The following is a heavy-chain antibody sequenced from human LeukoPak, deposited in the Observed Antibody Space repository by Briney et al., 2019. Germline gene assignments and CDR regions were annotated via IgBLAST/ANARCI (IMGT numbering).Heavy chain of an antibody. V-gene: IGHV4-4*07. J-gene: IGHJ5*02. CDR2: IHSSGST. CDR3: ASLSAMAEA. CDR1: GGSISNHY. Sequence: SETLSLTCTVSGGSISNHYWSWIRQPAGRGLEWIGRIHSSGSTNYNPSLTSRVSMPLDTSKKQFSLSLTSVTAADTAVYYCASLSAMAEAWGQGTLVTVSS. D-gene: IGHD2-2*01.